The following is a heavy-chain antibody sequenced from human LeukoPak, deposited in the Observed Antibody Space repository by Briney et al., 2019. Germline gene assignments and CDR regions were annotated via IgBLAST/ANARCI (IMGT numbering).Heavy chain of an antibody. Sequence: PGGSLRLSCAASGFTFSSYWMSWVRQAPGKGLEWVANIKQDGSEKYYVDSVKGRFTISRDNAKNSLYLQMNSLRAEDTAVYYCARGTRFLEWAFDYWGQGTLVTVSS. J-gene: IGHJ4*02. D-gene: IGHD3-3*01. V-gene: IGHV3-7*01. CDR2: IKQDGSEK. CDR1: GFTFSSYW. CDR3: ARGTRFLEWAFDY.